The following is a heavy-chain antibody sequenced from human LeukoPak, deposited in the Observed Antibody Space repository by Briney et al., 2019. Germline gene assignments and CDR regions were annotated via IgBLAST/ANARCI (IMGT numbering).Heavy chain of an antibody. CDR1: GGPNY. D-gene: IGHD1-20*01. CDR2: IHYTGSP. V-gene: IGHV4-59*08. CDR3: ARHSNWNGGVDWFDP. Sequence: SETLSLTCTVSGGPNYWSWIRQPPGKGLEWIAYIHYTGSPNYNPSLKSRVTISIDTSKNQFSLKLNSVTAADTAVYYCARHSNWNGGVDWFDPWGQGTQVTVSS. J-gene: IGHJ5*02.